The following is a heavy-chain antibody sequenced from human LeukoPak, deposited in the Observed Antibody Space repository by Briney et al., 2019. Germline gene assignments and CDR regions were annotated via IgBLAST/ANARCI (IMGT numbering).Heavy chain of an antibody. CDR1: GVSISSYY. J-gene: IGHJ5*02. CDR3: ARERDGASVWFDP. D-gene: IGHD3-16*01. V-gene: IGHV4-4*07. CDR2: IYVSGTT. Sequence: PSETLSLTCTVSGVSISSYYWSWIRQSAGKGLEWIGRIYVSGTTNYNPSLESRVTMSVDTSKNQFSLKLTSVTAADTAVYYCARERDGASVWFDPWGQGTLVTVSS.